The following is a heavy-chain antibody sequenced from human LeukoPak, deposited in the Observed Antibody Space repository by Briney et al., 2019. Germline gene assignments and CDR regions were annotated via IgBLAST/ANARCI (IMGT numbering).Heavy chain of an antibody. CDR3: AREGEGHIVAEYYFDY. CDR1: GFTFSSYA. V-gene: IGHV3-30-3*01. CDR2: ISYDGSNK. D-gene: IGHD5-12*01. J-gene: IGHJ4*02. Sequence: PGGSLRLSCAASGFTFSSYAMHWVRQAPGKGLEWVAVISYDGSNKYYADSVKGRFTISRDNSKNTLYLQMNSLRAEDTAVYYCAREGEGHIVAEYYFDYWGQGTLVTVSS.